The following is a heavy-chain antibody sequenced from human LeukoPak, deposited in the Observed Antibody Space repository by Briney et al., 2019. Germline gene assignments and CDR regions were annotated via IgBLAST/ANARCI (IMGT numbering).Heavy chain of an antibody. CDR1: GFTFSRYA. V-gene: IGHV3-30*04. Sequence: PGRSLRLSCAASGFTFSRYALHWVRQAPGKGLEWVAFIRYDGSNEYYADSVKGRFTISRDKSKNTLSLQMNGLRVEDTAVYYCAKVMPPGRIRFYSYYMDVWGKGTTVTVS. J-gene: IGHJ6*03. CDR3: AKVMPPGRIRFYSYYMDV. D-gene: IGHD3-16*01. CDR2: IRYDGSNE.